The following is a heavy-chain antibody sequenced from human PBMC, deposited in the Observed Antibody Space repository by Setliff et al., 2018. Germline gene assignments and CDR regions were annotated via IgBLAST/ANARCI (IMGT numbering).Heavy chain of an antibody. J-gene: IGHJ3*02. D-gene: IGHD3-10*01. CDR1: GGSLRSNF. CDR3: ARRGYYYGWGDSNAFDI. CDR2: TYYSGTT. V-gene: IGHV4-39*01. Sequence: SETLSLTCTVSGGSLRSNFWGWIRQPPGKGLEWIGSTYYSGTTYYSPSLKSRVTISVDTSKNQFSLKLSSVTAADTAVYYCARRGYYYGWGDSNAFDIWGQGTVVTVSS.